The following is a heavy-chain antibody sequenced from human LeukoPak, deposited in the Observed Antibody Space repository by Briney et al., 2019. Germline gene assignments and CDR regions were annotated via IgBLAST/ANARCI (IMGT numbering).Heavy chain of an antibody. CDR2: MSYSGST. CDR1: GGSISSSSYY. V-gene: IGHV4-39*01. Sequence: SETLSLTCTVSGGSISSSSYYWGWIRQPPGKGLEWIGSMSYSGSTYCNPSLKGRVTIAVDTSKTQFSLKLSSVTAADTAVYYCARFYTTSQYGSGYMDVWGKGTTVTVSS. CDR3: ARFYTTSQYGSGYMDV. J-gene: IGHJ6*03. D-gene: IGHD3-10*01.